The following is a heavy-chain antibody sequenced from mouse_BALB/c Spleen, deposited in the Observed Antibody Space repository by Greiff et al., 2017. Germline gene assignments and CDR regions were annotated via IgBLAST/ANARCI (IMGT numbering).Heavy chain of an antibody. J-gene: IGHJ4*01. Sequence: VQLKESGAELVKPGASVKLSCTASGFNIKDTYMHWVKQRPEQGLEWIGRIDPANGNTKYDPKFQGKATITADTSSNTAYLQLSSLTSEDTAVYYCASYGYDDMDYWGQGTSVTVSS. D-gene: IGHD2-2*01. V-gene: IGHV14-3*02. CDR3: ASYGYDDMDY. CDR1: GFNIKDTY. CDR2: IDPANGNT.